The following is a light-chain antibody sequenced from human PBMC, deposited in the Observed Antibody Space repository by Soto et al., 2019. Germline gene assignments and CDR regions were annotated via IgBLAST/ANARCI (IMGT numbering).Light chain of an antibody. V-gene: IGKV3D-20*02. Sequence: EIVLTQSPGTLSLSPGERATLSCRASQSVSSSYLAWYQQKPGQAPRLLIYGAFNRATGIPARFSGSGSGTDFTLTISSLEPEDFAVYYCQQRSNWPPATFGQGTRLEIK. CDR1: QSVSSSY. CDR3: QQRSNWPPAT. CDR2: GAF. J-gene: IGKJ5*01.